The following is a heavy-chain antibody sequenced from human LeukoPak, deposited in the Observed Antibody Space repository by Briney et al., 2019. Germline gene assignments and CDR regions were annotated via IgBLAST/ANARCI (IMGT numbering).Heavy chain of an antibody. V-gene: IGHV3-33*08. CDR2: IWYDGSKK. D-gene: IGHD1-26*01. J-gene: IGHJ5*02. CDR1: GFTFSSYA. Sequence: PGGSLRLSCAASGFTFSSYAMHWVRQAPGKGLEWVAVIWYDGSKKYYAESVKGRFTISRDNSKNTLYLQMNSLRVEDTAVYYCARATSESSWFDPWGQGTLVTASS. CDR3: ARATSESSWFDP.